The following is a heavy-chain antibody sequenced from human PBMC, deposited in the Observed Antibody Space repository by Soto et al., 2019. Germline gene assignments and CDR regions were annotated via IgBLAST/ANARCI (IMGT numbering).Heavy chain of an antibody. CDR1: GFMFTNHG. J-gene: IGHJ4*02. V-gene: IGHV3-30*18. CDR3: AKTFYYGSGTQIVFDN. D-gene: IGHD3-10*01. CDR2: ISHDGSNT. Sequence: PGGSLRLSCAASGFMFTNHGMHWVRQAPGKGLEWVAVISHDGSNTNYADSVKGRFTFSRDNSKDTVYLQMNSLRAEDTAVYYCAKTFYYGSGTQIVFDNWGQGTLVTVSS.